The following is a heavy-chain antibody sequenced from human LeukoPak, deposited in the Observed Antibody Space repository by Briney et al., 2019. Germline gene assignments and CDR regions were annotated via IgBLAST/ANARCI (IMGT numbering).Heavy chain of an antibody. J-gene: IGHJ4*02. D-gene: IGHD2/OR15-2a*01. CDR1: GFTFSSYA. Sequence: RPGGSLRLSCAASGFTFSSYAMTWVRQAPGKGLEWVSGISGSGGSTYYADSVKGRFTVSRDNGKKTVSLQINSLRPDDTAVYYCAREANTAFDYWGQGTLVTVSS. V-gene: IGHV3-23*01. CDR2: ISGSGGST. CDR3: AREANTAFDY.